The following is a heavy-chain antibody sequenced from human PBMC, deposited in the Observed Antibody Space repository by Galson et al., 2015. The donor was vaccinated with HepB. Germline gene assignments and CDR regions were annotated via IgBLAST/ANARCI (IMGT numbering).Heavy chain of an antibody. V-gene: IGHV1-69*13. D-gene: IGHD2-2*01. CDR3: AREGTLPSLYNWFDP. Sequence: SVKVSCKASGGTFSSYAISWVRQAPGQGLEWMGGIIPIFGTANYAQKFQGRVTITADESTSTAYMELSSLRSEDTAVYYCAREGTLPSLYNWFDPWGQGTLVTVSS. J-gene: IGHJ5*02. CDR2: IIPIFGTA. CDR1: GGTFSSYA.